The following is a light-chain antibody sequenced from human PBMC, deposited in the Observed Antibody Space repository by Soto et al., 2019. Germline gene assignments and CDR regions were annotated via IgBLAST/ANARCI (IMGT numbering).Light chain of an antibody. Sequence: QSALTQPASVSGSPGQSITISCTGTSSDVGASKYVSWYQQHPGKAPKLMIYEVSNRPSGVSNRFSGSKSGNTASLTISGLQAEDEADYYCSSYTSTITVLFGGGTKLTVL. V-gene: IGLV2-14*01. CDR1: SSDVGASKY. CDR3: SSYTSTITVL. CDR2: EVS. J-gene: IGLJ2*01.